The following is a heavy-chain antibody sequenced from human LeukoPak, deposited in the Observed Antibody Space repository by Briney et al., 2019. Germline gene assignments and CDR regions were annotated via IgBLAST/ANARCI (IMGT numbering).Heavy chain of an antibody. D-gene: IGHD1-20*01. V-gene: IGHV3-23*01. J-gene: IGHJ3*02. CDR1: GFTFSSYT. Sequence: GGSLRLSCIASGFTFSSYTMSWVRQAPGKGLGWVSGIRSSGYTTYYADSVKGRFTISRDNSKSTLYVQMNSLRAEDTAVYYCAKDRIPGTPDAFDIWGQGTRVTVSS. CDR3: AKDRIPGTPDAFDI. CDR2: IRSSGYTT.